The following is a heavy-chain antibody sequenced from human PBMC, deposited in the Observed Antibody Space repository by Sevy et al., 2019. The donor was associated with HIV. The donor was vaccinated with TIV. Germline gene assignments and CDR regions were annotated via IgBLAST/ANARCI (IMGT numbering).Heavy chain of an antibody. V-gene: IGHV1-18*01. CDR1: GYTFTSFY. CDR3: ARGASRLAPDY. CDR2: ISAYNGNT. D-gene: IGHD3-9*01. Sequence: ASVNVSCKASGYTFTSFYINWVRQAPGQGLEWMGWISAYNGNTNYPQNFQGRVTMTTATSTSTAYMELRSLRSDDTAVYYCARGASRLAPDYWGQGTLVTVSS. J-gene: IGHJ4*02.